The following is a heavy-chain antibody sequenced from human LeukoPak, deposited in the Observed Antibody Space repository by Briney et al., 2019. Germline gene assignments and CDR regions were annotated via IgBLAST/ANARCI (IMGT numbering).Heavy chain of an antibody. CDR3: ARGGHCSSTSCFFDY. CDR2: ITSSSSYK. V-gene: IGHV3-21*01. CDR1: GFTFGSYS. J-gene: IGHJ4*02. Sequence: GGSLRLSCAASGFTFGSYSMHWVRQAPGKGLEWVSSITSSSSYKYYADSLKGRFTMSRDNAKNSLYLQMDSLRAEDTAVYYCARGGHCSSTSCFFDYWGQGTLVTVSS. D-gene: IGHD2-2*03.